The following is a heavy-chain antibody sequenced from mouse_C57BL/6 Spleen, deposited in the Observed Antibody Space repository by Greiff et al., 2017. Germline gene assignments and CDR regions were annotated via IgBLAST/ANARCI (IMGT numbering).Heavy chain of an antibody. Sequence: EVKLMESGEGLVKPGGSLKLSCAASGFTFSSYAMSWVRQTPEKRLEWVAYISSGGDYIYYADTVKGRFTISRDNARNTLYLQMSSLKSEDTAMYYCTRESIRSSYAFDYWGQGTTLTVSS. J-gene: IGHJ2*01. CDR3: TRESIRSSYAFDY. CDR1: GFTFSSYA. V-gene: IGHV5-9-1*02. D-gene: IGHD1-1*01. CDR2: ISSGGDYI.